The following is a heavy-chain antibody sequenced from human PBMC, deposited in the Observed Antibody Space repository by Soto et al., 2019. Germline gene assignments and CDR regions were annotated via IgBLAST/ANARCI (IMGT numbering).Heavy chain of an antibody. CDR1: GGSISSYY. CDR3: ARSDGRD. CDR2: IYYSGST. J-gene: IGHJ4*02. V-gene: IGHV4-59*01. Sequence: SETLSLTCTVSGGSISSYYWSWIRQPPGKGLEWIGYIYYSGSTNYNPSLKSRVTISVDTSKNQFSLKLSSVTAADTAVYYCARSDGRDWGQGTLVTVS.